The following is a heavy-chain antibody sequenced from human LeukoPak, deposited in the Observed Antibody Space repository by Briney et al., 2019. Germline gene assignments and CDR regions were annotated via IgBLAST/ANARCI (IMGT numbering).Heavy chain of an antibody. D-gene: IGHD2-2*01. CDR2: MNPNSGNT. Sequence: ASVKVSCKASGYTFTSYDINWVRQATGQGLEWMGWMNPNSGNTGYAQKFQGRVTMTRNTSISTAYMELSSLRSEDTAVYYCARARVPYQPLPYYYYYYMDVWGKGTTVTISS. V-gene: IGHV1-8*01. J-gene: IGHJ6*03. CDR3: ARARVPYQPLPYYYYYYMDV. CDR1: GYTFTSYD.